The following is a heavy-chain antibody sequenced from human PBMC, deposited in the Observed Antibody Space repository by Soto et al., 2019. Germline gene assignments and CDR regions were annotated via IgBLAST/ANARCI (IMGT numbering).Heavy chain of an antibody. Sequence: SETLSLTCAVYGGSFSGYYWSWIRQPPGKGLEWIGEINHSGSTNYNPSLKSRVTISVDTSKNQFSLKLSSVTAADTAVYYCARVVTPILYYYCYGMDVWGQGTTATVSS. CDR1: GGSFSGYY. D-gene: IGHD4-4*01. V-gene: IGHV4-34*01. J-gene: IGHJ6*02. CDR3: ARVVTPILYYYCYGMDV. CDR2: INHSGST.